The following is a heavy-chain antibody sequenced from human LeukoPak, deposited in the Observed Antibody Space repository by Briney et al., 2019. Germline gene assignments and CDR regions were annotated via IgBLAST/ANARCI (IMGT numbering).Heavy chain of an antibody. D-gene: IGHD1-26*01. Sequence: PGGSLRLSCAASGFTFSSYGMHLVRRAPGKGLEWVAVISYDGSNKYYADSVKGRFTISRDNSKNTLYLQMNSLRAEDTAVYYCANAWEPPFDYWGQGTLVTVSS. V-gene: IGHV3-30*18. CDR2: ISYDGSNK. CDR3: ANAWEPPFDY. J-gene: IGHJ4*02. CDR1: GFTFSSYG.